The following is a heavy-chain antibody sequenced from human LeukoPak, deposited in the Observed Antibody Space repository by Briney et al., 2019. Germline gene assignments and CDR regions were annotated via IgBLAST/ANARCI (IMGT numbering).Heavy chain of an antibody. CDR1: GGSISSSSYY. CDR2: IDYSGST. J-gene: IGHJ6*02. V-gene: IGHV4-39*01. CDR3: ARLVAYSYGMDV. Sequence: PSETLSLTCTVSGGSISSSSYYWGWIRQPPGKGLEWIGLIDYSGSTYYNPSLKSRVTISVDTSKNQFSLKLSSVTAADTAVYYCARLVAYSYGMDVWGQGTTVTVSS.